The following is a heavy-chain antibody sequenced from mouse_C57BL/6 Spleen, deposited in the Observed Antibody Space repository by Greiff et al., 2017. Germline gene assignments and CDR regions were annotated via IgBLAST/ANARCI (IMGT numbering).Heavy chain of an antibody. V-gene: IGHV1-42*01. J-gene: IGHJ1*03. D-gene: IGHD1-1*01. CDR2: ITPSTGGT. Sequence: VQLQQSGPELVKPGASVKISCKASGYSFTGYYMNWVKQSPEKSLEWIGEITPSTGGTTYNQKFKAKATLTVDKSSSTAYMQLKSLTSEDSAVYYCARYFYYGSNWYFDVWGTGTTVTVSS. CDR1: GYSFTGYY. CDR3: ARYFYYGSNWYFDV.